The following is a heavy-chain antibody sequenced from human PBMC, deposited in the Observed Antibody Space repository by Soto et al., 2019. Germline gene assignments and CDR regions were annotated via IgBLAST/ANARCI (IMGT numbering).Heavy chain of an antibody. J-gene: IGHJ6*02. D-gene: IGHD6-13*01. V-gene: IGHV1-46*01. CDR2: INPSGGST. CDR1: GYTFTSYY. Sequence: ASVKVSCKASGYTFTSYYMHWVRQAPGQGLEWMGIINPSGGSTSYAQKFQGRVTMTRDTCTSTVYMELSSLRSEDTAVYYCARDLIAAAGTGYYYYGMDVWGQGTTVTVSS. CDR3: ARDLIAAAGTGYYYYGMDV.